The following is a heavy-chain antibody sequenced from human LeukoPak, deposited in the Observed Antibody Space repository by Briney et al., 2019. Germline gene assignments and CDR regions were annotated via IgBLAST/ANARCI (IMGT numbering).Heavy chain of an antibody. D-gene: IGHD6-19*01. CDR2: ISSNGGST. V-gene: IGHV3-64D*06. J-gene: IGHJ4*02. CDR3: VEGHLALPGYSFDY. Sequence: GGSLRLSCSASGFTFSNYAMHWVRQAPGKGVEHVAAISSNGGSTYYADSVKGRFTISRDNSKNTVYIQMSSLRAEDTDGYYCVEGHLALPGYSFDYWGRRTLLTVPS. CDR1: GFTFSNYA.